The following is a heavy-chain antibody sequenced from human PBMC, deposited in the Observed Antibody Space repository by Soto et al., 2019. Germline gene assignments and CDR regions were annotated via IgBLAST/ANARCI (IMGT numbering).Heavy chain of an antibody. CDR2: MSPNSGET. CDR3: ARAPHPSYFYYGMDV. J-gene: IGHJ6*02. Sequence: QVQLVQSGAEVKKPGASVKVSCKASGYTFTSYDINWVRQATGQGLEWMGWMSPNSGETGYAQKFQGRVTMTRNTSISTAYMELSSLRSGDTAVYYCARAPHPSYFYYGMDVWGQGTTVTVSS. V-gene: IGHV1-8*01. CDR1: GYTFTSYD.